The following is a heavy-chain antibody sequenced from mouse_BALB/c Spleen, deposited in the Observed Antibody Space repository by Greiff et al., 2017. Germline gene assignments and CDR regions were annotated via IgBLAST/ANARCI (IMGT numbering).Heavy chain of an antibody. CDR2: ISNGGGST. J-gene: IGHJ3*01. D-gene: IGHD3-1*01. CDR3: ARLSSGFAY. Sequence: EVKLMESGGGLVQPGGSLKLSCAASGFTFSSYTMSWVRQTPEKRLEWVAYISNGGGSTYYPDTVKGRFTISRDNAKNTLYLQMSSLKSEDTAMYYCARLSSGFAYWGQGTLVTVSA. CDR1: GFTFSSYT. V-gene: IGHV5-12-2*01.